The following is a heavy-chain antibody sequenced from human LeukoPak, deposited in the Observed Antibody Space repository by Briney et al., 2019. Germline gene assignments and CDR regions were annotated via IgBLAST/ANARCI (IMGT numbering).Heavy chain of an antibody. Sequence: SQTLSLTCTVSGGSISSASYYWRWIRQPAGKGLEWIGRIYTSGSTNYNPSLKSRVTISIDTSKNQFSLKLSSVTAADTAVYYCARRYGDYGYGWFDSWGQGTLVTVSS. J-gene: IGHJ5*01. D-gene: IGHD4-17*01. CDR1: GGSISSASYY. V-gene: IGHV4-61*02. CDR2: IYTSGST. CDR3: ARRYGDYGYGWFDS.